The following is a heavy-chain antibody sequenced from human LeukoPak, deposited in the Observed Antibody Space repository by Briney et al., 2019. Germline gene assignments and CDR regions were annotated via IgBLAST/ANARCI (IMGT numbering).Heavy chain of an antibody. D-gene: IGHD6-13*01. CDR1: GGSISSYY. Sequence: SETLSLTCTVSGGSISSYYWSWIRQPPGKGLEWIGYIYYSGSTNYNPSLKSRVTMSLDTSKNQFSLKLSSVTAADTAVYYCARLSSLQAGLKSYYFDSWGQETLVTVSS. J-gene: IGHJ4*02. CDR3: ARLSSLQAGLKSYYFDS. V-gene: IGHV4-59*08. CDR2: IYYSGST.